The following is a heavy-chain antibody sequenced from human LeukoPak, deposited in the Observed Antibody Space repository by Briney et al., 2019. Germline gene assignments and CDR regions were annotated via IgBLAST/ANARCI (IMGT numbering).Heavy chain of an antibody. CDR1: GFTFSSYE. CDR3: ARDDVTMVRGLFRFDY. Sequence: GGSLRLSCAASGFTFSSYEMNWVRQAPGKGLEWVSYISSSGSSIYYADSVKGRFTISRDNAKNSLYLQMNSLRAEDTAVYYCARDDVTMVRGLFRFDYWGQGTLVTVSS. CDR2: ISSSGSSI. J-gene: IGHJ4*02. V-gene: IGHV3-48*03. D-gene: IGHD3-10*01.